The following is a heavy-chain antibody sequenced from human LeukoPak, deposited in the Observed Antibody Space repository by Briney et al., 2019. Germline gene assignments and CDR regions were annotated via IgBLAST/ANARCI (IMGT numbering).Heavy chain of an antibody. J-gene: IGHJ4*02. CDR1: GFTFSSYA. CDR3: ARATGEVPGD. D-gene: IGHD1-26*01. V-gene: IGHV3-30*01. CDR2: ISYDGSNK. Sequence: PGRSLRLSCAASGFTFSSYAMHWVRQAPGKGLEWVAVISYDGSNKYYADSVKGRFTISRDNSKNTLYLQMNSLRGEDRAVYYCARATGEVPGDWGQGTLVTVSS.